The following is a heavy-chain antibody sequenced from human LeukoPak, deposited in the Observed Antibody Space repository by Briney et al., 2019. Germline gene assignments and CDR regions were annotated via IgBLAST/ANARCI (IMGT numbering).Heavy chain of an antibody. CDR1: GFTFSSYE. V-gene: IGHV3-48*03. CDR3: ARDRGYCSGGSCYFAAFDI. Sequence: GGSLRLSCAASGFTFSSYEMNWVRQAPGKGLEWVSYISSSGSTIYYADSVKGRFTISRDNAKNSLYLQMNSLRAEDTAVYYCARDRGYCSGGSCYFAAFDIWGQGTMVTVSS. J-gene: IGHJ3*02. D-gene: IGHD2-15*01. CDR2: ISSSGSTI.